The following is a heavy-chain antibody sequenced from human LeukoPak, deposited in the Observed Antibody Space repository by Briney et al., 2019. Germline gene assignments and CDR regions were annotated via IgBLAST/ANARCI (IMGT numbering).Heavy chain of an antibody. V-gene: IGHV4-31*03. CDR1: GGSISSGGYY. Sequence: LRLSCSVSGGSISSGGYYWSWIRQHPGKGLEWIGYIYYSGSTYYNPSLKSRVTISVDTSKNQFSLKLSSVTAADTAVYYCARDTAAATVDYWGQGTLVTVSS. J-gene: IGHJ4*02. D-gene: IGHD6-13*01. CDR3: ARDTAAATVDY. CDR2: IYYSGST.